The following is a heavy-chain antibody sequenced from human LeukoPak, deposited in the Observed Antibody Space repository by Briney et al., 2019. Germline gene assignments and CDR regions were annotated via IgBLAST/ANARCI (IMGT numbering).Heavy chain of an antibody. CDR1: GFTFSSYG. D-gene: IGHD6-13*01. CDR3: SKAGRWAAAALLDY. J-gene: IGHJ4*02. V-gene: IGHV3-23*01. CDR2: ISASGSST. Sequence: GGTLRLSCAASGFTFSSYGMSWVRQAPGKGLEWVSTISASGSSTYYADSVKGRFTISRDNSKNTLYLLMNSLRAEDTAVYYCSKAGRWAAAALLDYWGQGTLVTVSS.